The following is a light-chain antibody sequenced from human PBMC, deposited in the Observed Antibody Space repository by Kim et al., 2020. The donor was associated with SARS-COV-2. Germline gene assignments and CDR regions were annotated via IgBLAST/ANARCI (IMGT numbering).Light chain of an antibody. V-gene: IGLV2-11*03. CDR1: SNDIGSYKF. Sequence: GQSVTISCTGTSNDIGSYKFVSWYQQHPGKAPKLIIFDVSERSTGVPDRFSGSQSANTAFLTISGLHPEDESDYYCCSYAGSYTFVFGGGTQLTVL. J-gene: IGLJ3*02. CDR3: CSYAGSYTFV. CDR2: DVS.